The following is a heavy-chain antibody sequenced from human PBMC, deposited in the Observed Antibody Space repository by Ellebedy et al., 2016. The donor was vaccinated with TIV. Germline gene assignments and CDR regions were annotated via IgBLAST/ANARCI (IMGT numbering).Heavy chain of an antibody. CDR1: GYPFGSYY. V-gene: IGHV1-2*02. D-gene: IGHD4-17*01. CDR3: ASLPHYGDSGP. CDR2: INPNSGGT. Sequence: AASVKVSCKASGYPFGSYYMHWVRQAPGQGLEWMGWINPNSGGTNYAQKFQGRVTMTRDTSISTAYMELSRLRSDDTAVYYCASLPHYGDSGPWGQGTLVTVSS. J-gene: IGHJ5*02.